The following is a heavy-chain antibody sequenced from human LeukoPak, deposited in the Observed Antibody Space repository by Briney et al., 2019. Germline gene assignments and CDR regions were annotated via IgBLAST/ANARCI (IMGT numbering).Heavy chain of an antibody. J-gene: IGHJ4*02. CDR3: ARAPSISDYSSTWPPHFDS. CDR1: GGSISSYY. CDR2: IYFIGSA. V-gene: IGHV4-59*01. D-gene: IGHD6-13*01. Sequence: SETLSLTCTVSGGSISSYYWSWILQPPGKGLECIGYIYFIGSANYNPSLKSRVTISVDTSNNHFSLKLNSVTAADTAVYYCARAPSISDYSSTWPPHFDSWGQGSLVTVSS.